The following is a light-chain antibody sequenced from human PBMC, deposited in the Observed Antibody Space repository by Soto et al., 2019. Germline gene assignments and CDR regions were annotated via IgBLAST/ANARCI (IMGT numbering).Light chain of an antibody. V-gene: IGKV3-11*01. CDR3: QQRFSWPPLT. CDR2: DAS. J-gene: IGKJ4*01. Sequence: EIVLTQSPATLSLSPGERATLSCRASQSVSSYLAWYQQKPGQAPRLLIYDASNRATGIPARFSGSGSGTDFTLTISSLEPEDFAVYYCQQRFSWPPLTLGGGTKVEIK. CDR1: QSVSSY.